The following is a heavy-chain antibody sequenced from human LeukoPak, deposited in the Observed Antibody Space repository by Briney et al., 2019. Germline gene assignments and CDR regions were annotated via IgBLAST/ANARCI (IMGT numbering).Heavy chain of an antibody. CDR2: ISSNGGST. CDR1: GFTFSSYA. D-gene: IGHD6-19*01. CDR3: VKDRYSSGWYGYFDL. J-gene: IGHJ2*01. Sequence: SGGSLRLSCSASGFTFSSYAMHWVRQAPGKGLEYVSAISSNGGSTYYADSVRGRFTISRDNSKNTLYLQMSSLRAEDTAVYYCVKDRYSSGWYGYFDLWGRGTLVTVSS. V-gene: IGHV3-64D*06.